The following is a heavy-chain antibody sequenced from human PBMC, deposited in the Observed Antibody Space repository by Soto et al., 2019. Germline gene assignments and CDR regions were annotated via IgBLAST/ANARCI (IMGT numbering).Heavy chain of an antibody. J-gene: IGHJ4*02. V-gene: IGHV4-34*01. CDR3: ARGLMSVSQYAGGWYYFDS. Sequence: QVQLQQSGAGLLKPSETLSLTCDVYGGSFSGYIWTWIRQTPGKGLQWIGQINHSGSAHYNPSLKRCVTISVHASNSHFSLELSSVTAADTAVYYWARGLMSVSQYAGGWYYFDSWGQGTQVTVSS. CDR2: INHSGSA. D-gene: IGHD6-19*01. CDR1: GGSFSGYI.